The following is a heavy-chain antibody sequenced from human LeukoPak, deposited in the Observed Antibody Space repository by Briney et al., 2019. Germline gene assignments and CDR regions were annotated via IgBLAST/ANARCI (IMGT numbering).Heavy chain of an antibody. Sequence: ASVKVSCKASGYTFTGYYMHWVRQAPGQGLEWMGWINPNSGDTNYAQKFQGRVTMTRDTSISTAYMELSRLRSDDTAVYYCARGVAALGYHWFVPWGQGTLVTVSS. V-gene: IGHV1-2*02. CDR1: GYTFTGYY. CDR2: INPNSGDT. CDR3: ARGVAALGYHWFVP. J-gene: IGHJ5*02. D-gene: IGHD6-13*01.